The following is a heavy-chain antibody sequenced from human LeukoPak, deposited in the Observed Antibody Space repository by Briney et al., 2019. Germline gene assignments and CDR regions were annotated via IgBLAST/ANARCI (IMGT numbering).Heavy chain of an antibody. D-gene: IGHD2-2*01. CDR3: ARHIVVVPAARTTRGEILDY. CDR1: GYTFTNYY. Sequence: ASVKVSCKSSGYTFTNYYMHWVRQAPGQGLEWMGWINPNSGGTNYAQKFQGRVTMTRDTSISTAYMELSRLRSDDTAVYYCARHIVVVPAARTTRGEILDYWGQGTLVTVSS. J-gene: IGHJ4*02. CDR2: INPNSGGT. V-gene: IGHV1-2*02.